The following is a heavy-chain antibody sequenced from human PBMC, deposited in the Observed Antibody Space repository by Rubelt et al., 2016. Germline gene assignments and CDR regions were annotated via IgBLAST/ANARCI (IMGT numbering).Heavy chain of an antibody. J-gene: IGHJ4*02. Sequence: QVQLVQSGAEVKKPGASVKVSCKASGYTFTGYYMHWVRQAPGQGLEWMGWINPNSGGPNYAQKCQGRVTRTRDTSISTAYVELSRLRSDDTAVYYCARFAIGGHSSGYLFDYWGQGTLVTVSS. CDR1: GYTFTGYY. CDR3: ARFAIGGHSSGYLFDY. V-gene: IGHV1-2*02. CDR2: INPNSGGP. D-gene: IGHD3-22*01.